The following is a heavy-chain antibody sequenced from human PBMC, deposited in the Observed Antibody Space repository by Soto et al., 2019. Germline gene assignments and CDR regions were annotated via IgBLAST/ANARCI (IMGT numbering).Heavy chain of an antibody. CDR2: IYYSGST. D-gene: IGHD5-18*01. CDR3: ASNSYEYTFYDY. J-gene: IGHJ4*02. V-gene: IGHV4-30-4*02. Sequence: SETLSLTCTVSGRSISSGDYYWSWIRQPPGKDLEWIGYIYYSGSTYYNPSLKSPVTISVDTSKNQFSLKLSSVTAADTAVYYCASNSYEYTFYDYWGQGTLVTVSS. CDR1: GRSISSGDYY.